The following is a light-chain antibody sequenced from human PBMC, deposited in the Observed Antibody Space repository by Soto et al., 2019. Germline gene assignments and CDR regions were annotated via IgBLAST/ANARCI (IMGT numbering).Light chain of an antibody. CDR3: SSYTSSSSGNV. J-gene: IGLJ1*01. V-gene: IGLV2-14*01. CDR1: SSDVGGYNY. CDR2: EVS. Sequence: QSALTQPASVSGSPGQSITISCTGTSSDVGGYNYVSWYQQHPDKAPKFMIYEVSNRPSGVSNRFSGSKSGNTASLTISGLQAEDEADYYCSSYTSSSSGNVFGPGTKVTVL.